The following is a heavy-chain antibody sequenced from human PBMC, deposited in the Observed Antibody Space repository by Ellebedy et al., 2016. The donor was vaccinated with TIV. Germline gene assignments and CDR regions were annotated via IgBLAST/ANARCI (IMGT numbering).Heavy chain of an antibody. V-gene: IGHV3-23*01. J-gene: IGHJ4*02. D-gene: IGHD3-16*01. CDR2: ISGSGGST. CDR3: ANKGWGWG. CDR1: GFTFSSYA. Sequence: GESLKISXAASGFTFSSYAMSWVRQAPGKGLEWVSAISGSGGSTYYADSVKGRFTISRDNSKNTLYLQMNSLRAEDTAVYYCANKGWGWGWGQGTLVTVSS.